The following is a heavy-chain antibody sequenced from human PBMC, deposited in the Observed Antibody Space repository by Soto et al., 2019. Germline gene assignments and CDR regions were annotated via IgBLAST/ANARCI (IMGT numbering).Heavy chain of an antibody. Sequence: SVKVSCKASGGTFSSYTISWVRQAPGQGLEWMGRIIPILGIANYAQKFQGRVTITADKSTSTAYMELSSLRSEDTAVYYCARDPTPDSYDSSGYDIPEGLYFDYWGQGTLVTVSS. D-gene: IGHD3-22*01. J-gene: IGHJ4*02. CDR3: ARDPTPDSYDSSGYDIPEGLYFDY. CDR1: GGTFSSYT. CDR2: IIPILGIA. V-gene: IGHV1-69*04.